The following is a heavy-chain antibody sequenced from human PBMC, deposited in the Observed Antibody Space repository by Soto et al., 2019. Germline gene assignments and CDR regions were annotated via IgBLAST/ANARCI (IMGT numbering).Heavy chain of an antibody. V-gene: IGHV3-23*01. CDR3: AKVFLPIQVASKKNHHDIGG. CDR1: GFTFSSYA. J-gene: IGHJ6*02. Sequence: GGSLRLSCAASGFTFSSYAMSWVRQAPGKGLEWVSAISGSGGSTYYADSVKGRFTISRDNSKNTLYLQMNSLRPEDTAVYYCAKVFLPIQVASKKNHHDIGGWGHGTTVTVSS. D-gene: IGHD2-21*01. CDR2: ISGSGGST.